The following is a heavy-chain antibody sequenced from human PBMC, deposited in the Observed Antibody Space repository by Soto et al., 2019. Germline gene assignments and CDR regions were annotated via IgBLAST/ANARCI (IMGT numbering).Heavy chain of an antibody. CDR2: IYYSGST. Sequence: PSETLSLTCTVSGGSISSYYWSWIRQPPGKGLEWIGYIYYSGSTNYNPSLKSRVTISVDTSKNQFSLKLSSVTAADTAVYYCARVSDYYDSSGYYDYWGQGTLVTVS. D-gene: IGHD3-22*01. CDR3: ARVSDYYDSSGYYDY. J-gene: IGHJ4*02. V-gene: IGHV4-59*01. CDR1: GGSISSYY.